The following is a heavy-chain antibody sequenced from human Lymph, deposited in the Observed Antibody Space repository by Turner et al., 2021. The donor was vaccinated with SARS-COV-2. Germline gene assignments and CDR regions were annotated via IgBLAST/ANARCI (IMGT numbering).Heavy chain of an antibody. D-gene: IGHD3-9*01. J-gene: IGHJ5*02. Sequence: QVQLVQSGAEVKKPGASVKVSCKASGYTFTSYYINWVRQATGQGLGRMGWMNRNSGNTGYAQKCQGRVTMTRNTSISTAYMGLSSLRSEDTAVYNCARAAQLTVWFDPWGQGTLVTVSS. V-gene: IGHV1-8*01. CDR3: ARAAQLTVWFDP. CDR2: MNRNSGNT. CDR1: GYTFTSYY.